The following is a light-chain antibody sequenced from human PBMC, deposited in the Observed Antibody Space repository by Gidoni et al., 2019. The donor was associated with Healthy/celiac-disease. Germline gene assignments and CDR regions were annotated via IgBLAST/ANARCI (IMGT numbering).Light chain of an antibody. V-gene: IGKV4-1*01. Sequence: DIVMTQSPDSLAVSLGERATINCKSSQSVLYSSNNKNYLAWYQQKPGQPPKLLIYWASTRESVVPDRFSGSGSCTDFTLTISSLQAEDVAVYYCQQYYSTPRTFXQXTKVEIK. CDR3: QQYYSTPRT. J-gene: IGKJ1*01. CDR1: QSVLYSSNNKNY. CDR2: WAS.